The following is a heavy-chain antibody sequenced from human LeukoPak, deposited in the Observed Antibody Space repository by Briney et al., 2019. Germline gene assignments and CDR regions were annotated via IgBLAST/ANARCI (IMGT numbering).Heavy chain of an antibody. CDR3: ARDVRAVFGVTIKTTNWYFDL. D-gene: IGHD3-3*01. CDR2: IHYSGST. Sequence: LETLSLTCTVSGGSISSYSWSWIRQPPGKGLEWIGFIHYSGSTKYNPSLKSRVTISVDTSKNQFSLKLSSVTAADTAVYYCARDVRAVFGVTIKTTNWYFDLWGRATPDTVSS. V-gene: IGHV4-59*01. J-gene: IGHJ2*01. CDR1: GGSISSYS.